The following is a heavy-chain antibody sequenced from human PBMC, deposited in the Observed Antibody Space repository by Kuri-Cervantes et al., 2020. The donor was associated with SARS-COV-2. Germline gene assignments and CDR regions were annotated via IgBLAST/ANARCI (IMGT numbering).Heavy chain of an antibody. J-gene: IGHJ4*02. CDR1: GFTFSSYE. CDR2: ISSSDSAI. V-gene: IGHV3-48*03. CDR3: ARSWQQLVFGY. Sequence: GGSLSLSCAASGFTFSSYEMNWVRQAPGKGLEWVSYISSSDSAIYYADSVKGRFTISRDNDKNALYLQMNSLGADDTAVYYCARSWQQLVFGYWGQGTLVTVSS. D-gene: IGHD6-13*01.